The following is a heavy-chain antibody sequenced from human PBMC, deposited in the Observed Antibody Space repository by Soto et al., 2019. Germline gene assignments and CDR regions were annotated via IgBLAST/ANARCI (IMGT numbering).Heavy chain of an antibody. Sequence: GASVKVSCKASGGTFSSYAISWVRQAPGQGLEWMGGIIPIFGTANYAQKFQGRVTITADESTSTAYMELSSLRSEDTAVYYCARAYYYGSGSHARYYGMDVWGQGTTVTVSS. V-gene: IGHV1-69*13. CDR1: GGTFSSYA. D-gene: IGHD3-10*01. CDR2: IIPIFGTA. CDR3: ARAYYYGSGSHARYYGMDV. J-gene: IGHJ6*02.